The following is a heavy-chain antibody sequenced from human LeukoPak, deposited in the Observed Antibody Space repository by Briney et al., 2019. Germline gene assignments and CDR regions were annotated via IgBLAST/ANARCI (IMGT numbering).Heavy chain of an antibody. J-gene: IGHJ4*02. D-gene: IGHD6-19*01. CDR2: ISGSGGST. Sequence: GGSLRLSCAASGFTFSSYAMSWVRPAPGKGLEWVSAISGSGGSTYYADSMKGRFTISRDNSKNTLYLQMNSLRAEDTAVYYCAKDSSGSDSHYWGQGTLVIVSS. CDR1: GFTFSSYA. CDR3: AKDSSGSDSHY. V-gene: IGHV3-23*01.